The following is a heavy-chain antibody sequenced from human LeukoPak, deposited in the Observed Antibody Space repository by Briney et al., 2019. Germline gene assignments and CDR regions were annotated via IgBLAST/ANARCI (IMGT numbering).Heavy chain of an antibody. J-gene: IGHJ4*02. V-gene: IGHV3-23*01. D-gene: IGHD3-10*01. Sequence: TGGSLRLSCAASGFTFSSYAMSWVRQAPGKGLEWVSGISGSGGSTYYADSVKGRFPISRDNSKNTLYPQMNSLRAEDTAVYYCARGDQGMVGIDYWGQGTLVTVSS. CDR3: ARGDQGMVGIDY. CDR2: ISGSGGST. CDR1: GFTFSSYA.